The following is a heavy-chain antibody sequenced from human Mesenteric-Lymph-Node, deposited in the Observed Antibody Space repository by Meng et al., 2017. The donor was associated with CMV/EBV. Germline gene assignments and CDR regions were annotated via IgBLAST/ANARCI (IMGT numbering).Heavy chain of an antibody. V-gene: IGHV4-34*01. J-gene: IGHJ4*02. D-gene: IGHD4-23*01. CDR2: INHSGST. Sequence: RLTWTLSPTSAGSGGSFRCNYWDWIRQPPGEGLEWIEEINHSGSTNYNPSLKSRVTVSVDTSKNQFSLKLSSVTAADTAVYYCARHQRWLKSEGGFNYWGQGTLVTVSS. CDR3: ARHQRWLKSEGGFNY. CDR1: GGSFRCNY.